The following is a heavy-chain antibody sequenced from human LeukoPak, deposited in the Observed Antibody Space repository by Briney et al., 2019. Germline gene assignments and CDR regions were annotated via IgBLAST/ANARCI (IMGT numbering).Heavy chain of an antibody. D-gene: IGHD2-15*01. V-gene: IGHV4-59*12. CDR1: GGSISSYY. J-gene: IGHJ6*03. CDR2: IYYSGST. Sequence: SETLSLTCTVSGGSISSYYWSWIRQPPGKGLEWTAYIYYSGSTNYNPSLKSRVTMSVDTSKNQFSLKLSSVTAADTAVYYCARLSAAKGVYYYYYMDVWGKGTTVTISS. CDR3: ARLSAAKGVYYYYYMDV.